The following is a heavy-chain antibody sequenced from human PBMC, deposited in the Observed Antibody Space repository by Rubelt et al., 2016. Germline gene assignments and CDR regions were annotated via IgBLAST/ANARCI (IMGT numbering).Heavy chain of an antibody. CDR2: ISAYNGNT. J-gene: IGHJ3*02. CDR1: GYTFTSYG. D-gene: IGHD5-24*01. V-gene: IGHV1-18*01. CDR3: ARRDGYNWDDAFDI. Sequence: QVQLVQSGAEVKKPGASVKVSCKASGYTFTSYGISWVRQAPGQGLEWMGWISAYNGNTNYAQKLQGRVTVTTDASTRTAYMELRSLRSDDTAVYYCARRDGYNWDDAFDIWGQGTMVTVSS.